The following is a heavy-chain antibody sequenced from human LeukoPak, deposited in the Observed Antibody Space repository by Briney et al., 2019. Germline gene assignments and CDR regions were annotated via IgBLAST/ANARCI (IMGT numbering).Heavy chain of an antibody. Sequence: SETLSLTCTVSGGSISSSSYYWGWIRQPPGKGLEWIGSIYYSGSTYYNPSLKSRVTISVDTSKNQFSLKLSSVTAADTAVYYCARGGVLRYFDWLPRRGHDAFDIWGQGTMVTVSS. CDR1: GGSISSSSYY. CDR2: IYYSGST. D-gene: IGHD3-9*01. V-gene: IGHV4-39*07. J-gene: IGHJ3*02. CDR3: ARGGVLRYFDWLPRRGHDAFDI.